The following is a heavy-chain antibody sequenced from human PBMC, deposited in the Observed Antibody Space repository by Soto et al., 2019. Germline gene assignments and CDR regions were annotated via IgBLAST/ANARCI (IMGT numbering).Heavy chain of an antibody. CDR1: GFTFTTCA. CDR3: AKGISITSADPFDY. D-gene: IGHD1-20*01. J-gene: IGHJ4*02. Sequence: GGSLRLSCAASGFTFTTCAMSWVRQAPGKGLEWVSTISSSGGSTYYADSVQGRFTISRDNSKNIVFLQMNSLRAEDTTVYYCAKGISITSADPFDYWGQGTLVTVSS. V-gene: IGHV3-23*01. CDR2: ISSSGGST.